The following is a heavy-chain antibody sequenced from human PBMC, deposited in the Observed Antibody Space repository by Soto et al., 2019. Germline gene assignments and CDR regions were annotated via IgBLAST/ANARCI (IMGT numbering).Heavy chain of an antibody. CDR3: ARSVAVVDARGRRARAMDF. J-gene: IGHJ6*02. V-gene: IGHV1-8*01. CDR1: GYTFTSYD. D-gene: IGHD2-15*01. Sequence: VKVSCQASGYTFTSYDINWVRQPTAQGLEGMGWMNPNRGNTGYAQQVKGRVTRTRNTSISTAYRELSSMRSEDTAVYYCARSVAVVDARGRRARAMDFWYQGTTVTVFS. CDR2: MNPNRGNT.